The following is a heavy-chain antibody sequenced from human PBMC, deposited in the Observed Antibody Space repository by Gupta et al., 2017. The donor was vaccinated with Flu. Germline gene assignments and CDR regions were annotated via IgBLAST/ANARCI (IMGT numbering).Heavy chain of an antibody. CDR2: INRSGST. J-gene: IGHJ4*02. Sequence: RSYSWSWIRQTPGKGLEWIGEINRSGSTKYNPSLQSRVTISVDTSKSQFSLMLTSVTAADTGVYFCARGTYSSSWSSNFDYWGQGTLVTVSS. D-gene: IGHD6-13*01. CDR1: RSYS. CDR3: ARGTYSSSWSSNFDY. V-gene: IGHV4-34*01.